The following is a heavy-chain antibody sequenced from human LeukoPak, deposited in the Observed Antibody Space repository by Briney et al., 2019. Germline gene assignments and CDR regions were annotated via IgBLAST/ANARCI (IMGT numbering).Heavy chain of an antibody. Sequence: GGSLRLSCAASGFTFSSFWMPWVRQAPGKGLVWVSLINSDGSSTSYADSVKGRFTISSDNAKNTLYLQMNSLRAEDTAVYYCARAGLLWFGELPIDYWGQGTLVTVSS. CDR1: GFTFSSFW. J-gene: IGHJ4*02. CDR2: INSDGSST. CDR3: ARAGLLWFGELPIDY. D-gene: IGHD3-10*01. V-gene: IGHV3-74*01.